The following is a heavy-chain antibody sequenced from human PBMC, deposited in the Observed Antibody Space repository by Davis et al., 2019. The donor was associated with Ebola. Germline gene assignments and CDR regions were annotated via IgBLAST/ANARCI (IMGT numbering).Heavy chain of an antibody. D-gene: IGHD2-8*02. CDR3: AREGRDCTGGVCYYYYYGMDV. CDR2: IIPIFGTA. J-gene: IGHJ6*02. V-gene: IGHV1-69*06. Sequence: SVTVSCKASGGTFSSYAISWVRQAPGQGLEWMGGIIPIFGTANYAQKFQGRFTITADKSTSPAYMELSSLRSEDTAVYYCAREGRDCTGGVCYYYYYGMDVWGQGTTVTVSS. CDR1: GGTFSSYA.